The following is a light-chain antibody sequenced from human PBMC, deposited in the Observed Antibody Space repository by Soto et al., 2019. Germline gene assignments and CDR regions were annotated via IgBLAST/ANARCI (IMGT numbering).Light chain of an antibody. Sequence: DIQLTQSPSLLSASVGDRVTITCRASQGISSLLAWYQQKSGKAPKLLIYSASTLQSGVPSRFSGSGSGTEFTLTISSLQPEDFATYYCQQHDNYPLTFGGGTKVEIK. V-gene: IGKV1-9*01. J-gene: IGKJ4*01. CDR2: SAS. CDR1: QGISSL. CDR3: QQHDNYPLT.